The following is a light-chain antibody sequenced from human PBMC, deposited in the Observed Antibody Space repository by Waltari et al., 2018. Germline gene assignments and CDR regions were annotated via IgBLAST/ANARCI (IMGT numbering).Light chain of an antibody. CDR3: QKYNDWPRT. Sequence: ETVMMLSPATLSLSPGERATLSCRASQSVGSTLAWYQQKPGQAPRLLIYYASSRATGIPDRFSGSGSGTEFTLTISSLDPEDVGVYYCQKYNDWPRTFGQGTKVEIK. J-gene: IGKJ1*01. CDR2: YAS. V-gene: IGKV3D-15*01. CDR1: QSVGST.